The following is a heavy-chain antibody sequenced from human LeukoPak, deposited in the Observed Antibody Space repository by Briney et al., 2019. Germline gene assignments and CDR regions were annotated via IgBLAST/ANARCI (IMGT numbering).Heavy chain of an antibody. Sequence: GGSLRLSCAASGFTFDDYTMHWVRQAPGKGLGWVSLISWDGGSTYYADSVKGRFTISRDNSKNSLYLQMNSLRTEDTALYYCAKALLEPNTFDYWGQGTLVTVSS. CDR1: GFTFDDYT. CDR2: ISWDGGST. CDR3: AKALLEPNTFDY. J-gene: IGHJ4*02. V-gene: IGHV3-43*01. D-gene: IGHD1-1*01.